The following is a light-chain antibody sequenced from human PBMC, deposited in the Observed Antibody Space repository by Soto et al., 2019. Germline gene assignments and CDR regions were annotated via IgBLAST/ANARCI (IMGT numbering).Light chain of an antibody. Sequence: EIVLTQSPDTLSLSSGERASLSCRASHYIASTSLAWYQQKPGQAPRLLMAGASNRATGIPDRFSGSGSGTDFTLTISRLEPEYFAVYFCQQGATFGQGTKLEIK. CDR1: HYIASTS. CDR2: GAS. CDR3: QQGAT. V-gene: IGKV3-20*01. J-gene: IGKJ2*01.